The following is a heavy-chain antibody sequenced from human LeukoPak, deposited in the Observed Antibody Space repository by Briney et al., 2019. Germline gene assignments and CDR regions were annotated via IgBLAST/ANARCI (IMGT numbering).Heavy chain of an antibody. CDR2: IYYSGST. CDR3: ARHRGSVGATPGYYYYGMDV. D-gene: IGHD1-26*01. Sequence: SETLSLTCAVYGGSLSGYYWSWIRQPPGKGLEWIGSIYYSGSTYYNPSLKSRVTISVDTSKNQFSLKLSSVTAADTAVYYCARHRGSVGATPGYYYYGMDVWGQGTTVTVSS. J-gene: IGHJ6*02. V-gene: IGHV4-39*01. CDR1: GGSLSGYY.